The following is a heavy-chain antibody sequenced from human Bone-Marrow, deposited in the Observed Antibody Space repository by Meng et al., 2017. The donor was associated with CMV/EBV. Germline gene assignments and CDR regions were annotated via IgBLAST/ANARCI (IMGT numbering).Heavy chain of an antibody. CDR2: ISTYNGKA. D-gene: IGHD3-3*01. CDR3: ARNPWSGYYGVFDY. Sequence: ASAMVSCKASGYTFTNYAITWVRRAPGQGLEWMGWISTYNGKANYAQKFQDRVTMTTDTSTSIAYMEVRSLSSDDTAVYYCARNPWSGYYGVFDYWGQGTLVTVSS. J-gene: IGHJ4*02. V-gene: IGHV1-18*01. CDR1: GYTFTNYA.